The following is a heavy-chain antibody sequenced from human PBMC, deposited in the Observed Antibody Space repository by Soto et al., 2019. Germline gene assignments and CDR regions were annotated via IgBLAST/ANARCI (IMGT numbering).Heavy chain of an antibody. V-gene: IGHV3-23*01. J-gene: IGHJ4*02. D-gene: IGHD4-17*01. Sequence: GGSLRLSCAASGFTFTNYAMSWFRQAPGKGLEWASAISGSGSSTYYADSVKGRFTISRDNSKNTLYLQMNSLRAEDTAVYYCARGGQLLHDYGDYVELDYWGQGTLVTVSS. CDR3: ARGGQLLHDYGDYVELDY. CDR1: GFTFTNYA. CDR2: ISGSGSST.